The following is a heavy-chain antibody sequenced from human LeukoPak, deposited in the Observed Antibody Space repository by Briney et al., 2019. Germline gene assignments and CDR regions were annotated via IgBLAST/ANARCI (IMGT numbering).Heavy chain of an antibody. Sequence: SETLSLTCAVYGGSFSGYYWSWIRQPPGKGLEWIGEISHTGSTNYNPSLKSRVTISVDTSKNQFSLKLSSVTAADTAVYYCARRASSGYSDYWGQGTLVTVSS. V-gene: IGHV4-34*01. CDR2: ISHTGST. CDR1: GGSFSGYY. CDR3: ARRASSGYSDY. J-gene: IGHJ4*02. D-gene: IGHD3-22*01.